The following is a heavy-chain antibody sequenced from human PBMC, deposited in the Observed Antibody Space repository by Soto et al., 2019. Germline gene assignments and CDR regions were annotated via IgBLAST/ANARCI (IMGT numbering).Heavy chain of an antibody. D-gene: IGHD6-13*01. J-gene: IGHJ3*02. CDR3: ARGRIAAADAFDI. CDR1: GYTFTSYD. CDR2: MNPNSGNT. Sequence: ASVKVSFKASGYTFTSYDINWVRQATGQGLEWMGWMNPNSGNTGYAQKFQGRVTMTRNTSISTAYMELSSLRSEDTAVYYCARGRIAAADAFDIWGQGTMVTVSS. V-gene: IGHV1-8*01.